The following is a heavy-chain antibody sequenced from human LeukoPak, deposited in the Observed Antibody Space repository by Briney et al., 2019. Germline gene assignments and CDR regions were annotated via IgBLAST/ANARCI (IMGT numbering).Heavy chain of an antibody. V-gene: IGHV4-61*02. Sequence: SETLSLTCTVSGGSISSGSYDWGWIRQPAGKGLEWIGRIYTSGSTNYNPSLKSRVTISVDTSKHQFSLKLSSVTAADTAVYYCARGTIAARRPFDYWGQGTLVTVSS. J-gene: IGHJ4*02. CDR3: ARGTIAARRPFDY. CDR2: IYTSGST. CDR1: GGSISSGSYD. D-gene: IGHD6-6*01.